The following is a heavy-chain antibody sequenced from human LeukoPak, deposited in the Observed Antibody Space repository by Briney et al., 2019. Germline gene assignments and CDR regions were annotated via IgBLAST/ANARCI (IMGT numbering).Heavy chain of an antibody. J-gene: IGHJ4*02. CDR1: GETLDGDF. CDR3: ARPGSYNYGGSERYYFNY. V-gene: IGHV4-34*01. Sequence: SETLSLTCALHGETLDGDFLSWVRQPPGKGLGWIGEINHRGTTNYNPSLKSRVTISVDTSKNQFSMNLKSVTAADTAVYYCARPGSYNYGGSERYYFNYWGRGTLVTVSS. D-gene: IGHD4-23*01. CDR2: INHRGTT.